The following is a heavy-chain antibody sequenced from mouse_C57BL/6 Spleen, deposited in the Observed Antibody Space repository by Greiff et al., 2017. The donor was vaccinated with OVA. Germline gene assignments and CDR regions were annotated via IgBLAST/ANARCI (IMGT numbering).Heavy chain of an antibody. J-gene: IGHJ3*01. CDR1: GFTFSDYG. V-gene: IGHV5-17*01. Sequence: EVQLMESGAGLVKPGGSLKLSCTASGFTFSDYGMHWVRQAPVKGLEWVVYISSGSSTIYYADKVKGRFTISRDKAKNTLFLQMTSLRSEDTAMYYCARSSPWFAYWGQGTLVTVSA. CDR3: ARSSPWFAY. CDR2: ISSGSSTI.